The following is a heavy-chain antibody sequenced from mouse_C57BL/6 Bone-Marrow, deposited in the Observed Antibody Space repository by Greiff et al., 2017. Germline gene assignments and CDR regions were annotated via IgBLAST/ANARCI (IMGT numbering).Heavy chain of an antibody. D-gene: IGHD1-1*01. CDR2: ISNGGGST. J-gene: IGHJ1*03. CDR1: GFTFSDYY. V-gene: IGHV5-12*01. CDR3: ARGITTVVPYWYFDV. Sequence: EVKLVESGGGLVQPGGSLKLSCAASGFTFSDYYMYWVRQTPEKRLEWVAYISNGGGSTYYPDTVKGRFTISRDNAKNTLYLQMSRLKSEDTAMYYCARGITTVVPYWYFDVWGTGTTVTVSS.